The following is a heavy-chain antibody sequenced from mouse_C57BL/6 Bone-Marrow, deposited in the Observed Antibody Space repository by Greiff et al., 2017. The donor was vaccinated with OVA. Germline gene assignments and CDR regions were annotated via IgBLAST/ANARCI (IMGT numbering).Heavy chain of an antibody. V-gene: IGHV1-50*01. D-gene: IGHD3-2*02. CDR3: SRRRTAQAFDD. J-gene: IGHJ2*01. CDR1: GYTFTSYW. Sequence: VQLQQPGAELVKPGASVKLSCKASGYTFTSYWMQWVKQRPGQGLAWLGELDPSDSYNNYNHKFKGKAQLTVDTSASTAYMQLSSLTSEDAAVYYCSRRRTAQAFDDGGQGTTLTVSS. CDR2: LDPSDSYN.